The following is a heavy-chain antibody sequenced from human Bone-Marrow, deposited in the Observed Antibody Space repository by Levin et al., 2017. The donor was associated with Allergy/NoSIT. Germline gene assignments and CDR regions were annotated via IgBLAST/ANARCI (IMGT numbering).Heavy chain of an antibody. Sequence: GGSLRLSCAASGLTFRNYAMHWVRQAPGKGLEWVPVISDDGSNKDYADSVKGRFTISRDNSKNTLYLQLNSLRTEDTAVYYCATPVTPVHAPVAEAGKGDYWGPGTLVTVSS. CDR1: GLTFRNYA. D-gene: IGHD6-19*01. J-gene: IGHJ4*02. CDR2: ISDDGSNK. V-gene: IGHV3-30*03. CDR3: ATPVTPVHAPVAEAGKGDY.